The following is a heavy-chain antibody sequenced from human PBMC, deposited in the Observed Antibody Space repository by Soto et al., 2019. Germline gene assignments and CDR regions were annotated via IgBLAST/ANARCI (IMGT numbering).Heavy chain of an antibody. J-gene: IGHJ3*02. Sequence: PGESLKISCKGSGYSFTSYWIGWVRQMPGKVLEWMGIIYPGDSDTRYSPSFQGPVTLSAGKSISTAYLQWSSLKASDTAMYYCARPTGYSRMGSVAVDIWGQXTMVTGSS. CDR1: GYSFTSYW. D-gene: IGHD6-13*01. CDR3: ARPTGYSRMGSVAVDI. CDR2: IYPGDSDT. V-gene: IGHV5-51*01.